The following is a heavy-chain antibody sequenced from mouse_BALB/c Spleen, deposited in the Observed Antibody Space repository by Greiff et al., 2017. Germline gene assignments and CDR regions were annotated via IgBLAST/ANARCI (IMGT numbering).Heavy chain of an antibody. CDR3: TRGRYGNSYYFDY. V-gene: IGHV1S22*01. J-gene: IGHJ2*01. D-gene: IGHD2-10*02. CDR1: GYTFTSYW. CDR2: IYPGSGST. Sequence: LQQPGSELVRPGASVKLSCKASGYTFTSYWMHWVKQRPGQGLEWIGNIYPGSGSTNYDEKFKSKATLTVDTSSSTAYMQLSSLTSEDSAVYYCTRGRYGNSYYFDYWGQGTTLTGSS.